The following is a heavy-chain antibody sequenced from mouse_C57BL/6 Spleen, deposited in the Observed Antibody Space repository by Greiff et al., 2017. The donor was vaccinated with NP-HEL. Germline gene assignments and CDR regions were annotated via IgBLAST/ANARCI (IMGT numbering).Heavy chain of an antibody. J-gene: IGHJ3*01. CDR2: IYPGSGST. V-gene: IGHV1-55*01. Sequence: QVQLQQPGAELVKPGASVKMSCKASGYTFTSYWITWVKQRPGQGLEWIGDIYPGSGSTNYNEKFKSKATLTVDTSSSTAYMQLSSLTSEDSAVYYRARGGLYYYGSRERDWFAYWGQGTLVTVSA. CDR3: ARGGLYYYGSRERDWFAY. CDR1: GYTFTSYW. D-gene: IGHD1-1*01.